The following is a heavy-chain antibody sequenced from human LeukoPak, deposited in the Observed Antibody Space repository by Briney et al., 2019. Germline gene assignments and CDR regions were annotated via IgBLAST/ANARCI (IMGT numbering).Heavy chain of an antibody. V-gene: IGHV4-39*01. CDR3: ARHPIKLRWSSGWYYFDY. CDR2: IYFCDNT. J-gene: IGHJ4*02. CDR1: GGSVSGSSDY. Sequence: PSETLSLTCTVSGGSVSGSSDYWGWIRQPPGKGLEWIGSIYFCDNTYYNPSLKSRVTISVDTSKKQFSLTLTSVTDADTAVYYCARHPIKLRWSSGWYYFDYWGQGTLITVSS. D-gene: IGHD6-19*01.